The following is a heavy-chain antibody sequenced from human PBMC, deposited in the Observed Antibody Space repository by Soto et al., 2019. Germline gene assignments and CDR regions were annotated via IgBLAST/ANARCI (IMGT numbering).Heavy chain of an antibody. CDR2: IDPSDSYT. V-gene: IGHV5-10-1*01. J-gene: IGHJ3*02. CDR3: ARPYYCSSTSCDDAFDI. CDR1: GYSFTSYW. Sequence: GESLKISCKGSGYSFTSYWISWVRQMPGKGLEWMGRIDPSDSYTNYSPSFQGHVAISADKSISTAYLQWSSLKASDTAMYYCARPYYCSSTSCDDAFDIWGQGTMVTVSS. D-gene: IGHD2-2*01.